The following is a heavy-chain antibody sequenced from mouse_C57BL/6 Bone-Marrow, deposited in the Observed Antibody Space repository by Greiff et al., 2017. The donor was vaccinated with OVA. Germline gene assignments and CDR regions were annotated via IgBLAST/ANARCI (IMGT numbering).Heavy chain of an antibody. D-gene: IGHD2-12*01. Sequence: VQLQQSGPELVKPGASVKISCKASGYAFSSSWMNWVKQRPGKGLEWIGRIYPGDGDTNYNGKFKGKATLTADKSSSTAYMQLSSLTSEDSAVYFCARYGCYDWGYYYAMDYWGQGTSVTVSS. V-gene: IGHV1-82*01. CDR1: GYAFSSSW. CDR2: IYPGDGDT. J-gene: IGHJ4*01. CDR3: ARYGCYDWGYYYAMDY.